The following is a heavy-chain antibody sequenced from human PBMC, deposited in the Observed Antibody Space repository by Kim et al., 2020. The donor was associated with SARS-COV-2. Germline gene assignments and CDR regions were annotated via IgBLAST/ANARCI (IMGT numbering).Heavy chain of an antibody. CDR2: T. V-gene: IGHV1-46*01. Sequence: TSSHPKFKGRVTRTTDTSTSTVYMGLSSLRSEDTAVYYCAGARGGQAFDIWGQGTMVTVSS. J-gene: IGHJ3*02. D-gene: IGHD3-16*01. CDR3: AGARGGQAFDI.